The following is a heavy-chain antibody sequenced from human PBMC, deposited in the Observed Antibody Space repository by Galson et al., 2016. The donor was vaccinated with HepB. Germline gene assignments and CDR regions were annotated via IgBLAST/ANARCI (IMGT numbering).Heavy chain of an antibody. Sequence: TLSLTCTVSGGSISSGTYYWSWIRQHPGKGLEWIGYIYYSGSPYYNPSLKSRVTISVDTSNNQFSLKLSSVTAADPAVYYCARVPPGDNWFDPWGQGTLVTVSS. CDR1: GGSISSGTYY. CDR2: IYYSGSP. V-gene: IGHV4-31*03. CDR3: ARVPPGDNWFDP. J-gene: IGHJ5*02.